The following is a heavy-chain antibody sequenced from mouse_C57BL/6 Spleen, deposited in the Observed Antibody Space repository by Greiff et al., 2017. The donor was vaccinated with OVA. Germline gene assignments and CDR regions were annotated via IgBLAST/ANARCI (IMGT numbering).Heavy chain of an antibody. CDR1: GYTFTSYW. CDR3: AREGWDRVYAMDY. Sequence: QVQLQQPGAELVKPGASVKLSCKASGYTFTSYWMHWVKQRPGQGLEWIGMIHPNSGSTNYNEKFKSKATLTVDKSSSTAYMQLSSLTSEDSAVYYCAREGWDRVYAMDYWGQGTSVTVSS. V-gene: IGHV1-64*01. J-gene: IGHJ4*01. CDR2: IHPNSGST. D-gene: IGHD3-3*01.